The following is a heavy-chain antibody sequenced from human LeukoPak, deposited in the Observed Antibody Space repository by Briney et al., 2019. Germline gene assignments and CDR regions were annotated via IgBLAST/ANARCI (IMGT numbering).Heavy chain of an antibody. CDR1: GYTFTSYG. V-gene: IGHV1-18*01. CDR3: ASLDYYYMDV. J-gene: IGHJ6*03. Sequence: ASVKVSCKASGYTFTSYGISWMRQAPGQGPEWMGWISAYNGNTNYAQKLQGRVTMTTDTSTSTAYMGLSRLRSDDTAVYYCASLDYYYMDVWGKGTTVTVSS. CDR2: ISAYNGNT.